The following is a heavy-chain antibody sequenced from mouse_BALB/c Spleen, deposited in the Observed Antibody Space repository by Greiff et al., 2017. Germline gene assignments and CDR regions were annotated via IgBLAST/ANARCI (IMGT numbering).Heavy chain of an antibody. CDR3: ASPYYYGSRGFAY. CDR1: GYTFTGYV. V-gene: IGHV1-81*01. D-gene: IGHD1-1*01. Sequence: LVESGPELVKPGASVKMSCKASGYTFTGYVISWVKQRTGQGLEWIGEIYPGSGSTYYNEKFKGKATLTADKSSNTAYMQLSSLTSEDSAVYFCASPYYYGSRGFAYWGQGTLVTVSA. CDR2: IYPGSGST. J-gene: IGHJ3*01.